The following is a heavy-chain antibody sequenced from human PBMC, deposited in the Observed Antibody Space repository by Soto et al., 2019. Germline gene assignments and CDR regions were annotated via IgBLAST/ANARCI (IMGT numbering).Heavy chain of an antibody. CDR2: VKSKSDGATT. CDR1: GFTFSNVW. CDR3: TTAAGGMWGADY. D-gene: IGHD1-26*01. J-gene: IGHJ4*02. V-gene: IGHV3-15*01. Sequence: GGSLRLSCAASGFTFSNVWMSWVRQAPGKGLEWVGRVKSKSDGATTDYAAPVKGRFTVSRDDSQNTLSLQMDSLKIEDTAVYFCTTAAGGMWGADYWGQGTPVTVSS.